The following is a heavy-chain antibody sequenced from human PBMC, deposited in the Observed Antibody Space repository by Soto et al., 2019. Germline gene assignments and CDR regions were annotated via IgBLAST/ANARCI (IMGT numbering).Heavy chain of an antibody. V-gene: IGHV3-23*01. CDR3: AKHLWFGELLPLHP. CDR1: GFTFSSYA. Sequence: GGSLRLSCAASGFTFSSYAMSWVRQAPGKGLEWVSAISGSGGSTYYADSVKGRFTISRDNSKNTLYLQMNSLRAEDTAVYYCAKHLWFGELLPLHPWGQGTLVTVSS. J-gene: IGHJ5*02. D-gene: IGHD3-10*01. CDR2: ISGSGGST.